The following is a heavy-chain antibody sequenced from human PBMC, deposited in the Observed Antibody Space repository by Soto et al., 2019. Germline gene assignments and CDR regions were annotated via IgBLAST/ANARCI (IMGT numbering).Heavy chain of an antibody. Sequence: GASVKVSCKASGYTFTSYYMHWVRQAPGQGLEWMGIINPSGGSTTYAQKLQGRVTMTRDTSTSTVYMELSSLRSEDMAVYYCARSRMADAFDFWGQGTMVTVSS. CDR2: INPSGGST. CDR1: GYTFTSYY. V-gene: IGHV1-46*01. J-gene: IGHJ3*01. CDR3: ARSRMADAFDF.